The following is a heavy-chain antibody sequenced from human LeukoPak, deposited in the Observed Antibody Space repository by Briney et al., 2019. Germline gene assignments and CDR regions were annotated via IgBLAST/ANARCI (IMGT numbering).Heavy chain of an antibody. Sequence: SETLSLTCTVSGGSISSSSYYWGWIRQPPGQGLKWIGSIYYSGSTYYNPSLKSRVTISVDTSKNQFSLKLSSVTAADPAVYYCARSGLRGKGTYYYYYMDVWGKGTTVTISS. V-gene: IGHV4-39*07. CDR3: ARSGLRGKGTYYYYYMDV. CDR2: IYYSGST. J-gene: IGHJ6*03. D-gene: IGHD3-10*01. CDR1: GGSISSSSYY.